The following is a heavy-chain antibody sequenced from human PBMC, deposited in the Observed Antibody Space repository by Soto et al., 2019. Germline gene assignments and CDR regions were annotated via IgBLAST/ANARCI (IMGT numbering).Heavy chain of an antibody. CDR3: ARVPLGDWNYVRFDY. CDR1: GYTFTSYG. V-gene: IGHV1-18*04. CDR2: ISAYNGNT. J-gene: IGHJ4*02. D-gene: IGHD1-7*01. Sequence: ASVKVSCKAPGYTFTSYGISWVRQAPGRGLEWMGWISAYNGNTNYAQKLQGRVTMTTDTSTGTAYMELRSLRSDDTAVYYCARVPLGDWNYVRFDYWGQGTLVTVSS.